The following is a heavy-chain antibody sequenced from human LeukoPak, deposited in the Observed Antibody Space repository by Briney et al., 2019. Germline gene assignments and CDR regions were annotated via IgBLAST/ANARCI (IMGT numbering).Heavy chain of an antibody. V-gene: IGHV4-30-2*01. CDR1: GGSISSGGYS. D-gene: IGHD4-17*01. CDR2: IYHSGST. CDR3: AKHKEDYGDSCLDDS. J-gene: IGHJ5*01. Sequence: SQTLSLTCAVSGGSISSGGYSWSWIRQPPGKGLEWIGYIYHSGSTYYNPSLKSRVTISVDRSKNQFSLKLSSVTAADTAVYYCAKHKEDYGDSCLDDSWGQGALVTVSS.